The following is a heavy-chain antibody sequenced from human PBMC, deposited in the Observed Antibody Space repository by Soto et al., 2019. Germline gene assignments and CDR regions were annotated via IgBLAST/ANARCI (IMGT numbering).Heavy chain of an antibody. D-gene: IGHD1-26*01. CDR3: ARSPLFVGATAEGGNWFDP. J-gene: IGHJ5*02. CDR1: GYTFTGYY. V-gene: IGHV1-2*02. CDR2: INPNSGGT. Sequence: KVSCKASGYTFTGYYMHWVRQAPGQWLEWMGWINPNSGGTNYAQKFQGRVTMTRYTSISTAYMELSRLRSDDTAVYYCARSPLFVGATAEGGNWFDPWGQGTLVTVSS.